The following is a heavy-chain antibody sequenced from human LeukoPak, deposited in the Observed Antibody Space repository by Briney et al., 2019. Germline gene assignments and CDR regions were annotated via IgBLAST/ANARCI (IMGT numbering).Heavy chain of an antibody. CDR1: GFTFSSNG. V-gene: IGHV3-30*18. J-gene: IGHJ6*02. D-gene: IGHD3-10*01. CDR2: ISYDGSNK. Sequence: PGGSLRLSCAASGFTFSSNGMHWVRQAPGKGLEWVGVISYDGSNKYYADSVKGRFTISRDNSKNTLYLQMNSLRAEDTAVYYCAKAYSYGSGSFRYYYGLDVWGQGTTVTVSS. CDR3: AKAYSYGSGSFRYYYGLDV.